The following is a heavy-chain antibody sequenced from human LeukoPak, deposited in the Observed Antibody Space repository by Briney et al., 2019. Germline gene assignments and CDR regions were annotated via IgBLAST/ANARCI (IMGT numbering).Heavy chain of an antibody. CDR1: GYTFTGYY. Sequence: ASVKVSCKASGYTFTGYYMHWVRQAPGQGLEWMGWINPNSGGTNYAQKFQGRVTMTRGTSISTAYMELSRLRSDDTAVYYCARIIASFWSGYCPWGQGTLVTVSS. CDR3: ARIIASFWSGYCP. CDR2: INPNSGGT. D-gene: IGHD3-3*01. J-gene: IGHJ5*02. V-gene: IGHV1-2*02.